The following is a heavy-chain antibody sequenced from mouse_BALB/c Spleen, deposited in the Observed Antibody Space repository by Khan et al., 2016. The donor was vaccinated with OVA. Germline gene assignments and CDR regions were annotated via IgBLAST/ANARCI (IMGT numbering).Heavy chain of an antibody. J-gene: IGHJ3*01. Sequence: EVKLMESGGGLVQPGGSRKLACAASGFTFSSCGMHWVRQAPEKGLEWVAYISSDSITLYHADTVKGRFTISRDNPTNTLFLQMSSLRSEDTAMYSCASCNCAWFAYWGQVTLVTVSA. CDR2: ISSDSITL. D-gene: IGHD2-1*01. CDR1: GFTFSSCG. V-gene: IGHV5-17*02. CDR3: ASCNCAWFAY.